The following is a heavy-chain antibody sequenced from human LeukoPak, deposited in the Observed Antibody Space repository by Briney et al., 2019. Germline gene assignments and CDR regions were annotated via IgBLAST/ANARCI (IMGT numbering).Heavy chain of an antibody. CDR1: GGSISGYF. V-gene: IGHV4-4*09. J-gene: IGHJ6*03. CDR2: IYSTGTT. Sequence: SETLSLTCTVSGGSISGYFWSWLRQPPGKGPEWIGYIYSTGTTNYSPSLSSRVTISVDTSKNQLSLNLRFVTATDTAVYHCARHNPPPTGFCSSTSCFMSGSQYFYMDVWGKGTSVTVS. CDR3: ARHNPPPTGFCSSTSCFMSGSQYFYMDV. D-gene: IGHD2-2*01.